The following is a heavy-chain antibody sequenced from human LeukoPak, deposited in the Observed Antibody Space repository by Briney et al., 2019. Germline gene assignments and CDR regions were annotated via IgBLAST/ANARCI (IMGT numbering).Heavy chain of an antibody. D-gene: IGHD3-3*01. V-gene: IGHV4-39*07. CDR2: IYYSGST. CDR3: ARGSGDSEGHYFDY. J-gene: IGHJ4*02. Sequence: SETLSLTCTVSGGSISSSSYYWGWIRQPPGKGLEWFGSIYYSGSTYYNPSLKSRVTISVDTSKNQFSLKLSSVTAADTAVYYCARGSGDSEGHYFDYWGQGTLVTVSS. CDR1: GGSISSSSYY.